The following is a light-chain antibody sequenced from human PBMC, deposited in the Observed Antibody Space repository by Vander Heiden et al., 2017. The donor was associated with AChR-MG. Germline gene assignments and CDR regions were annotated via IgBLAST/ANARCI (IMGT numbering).Light chain of an antibody. CDR3: MQARQTPLT. CDR1: QSLLHSNGYNY. CDR2: LGS. J-gene: IGKJ4*01. V-gene: IGKV2-28*01. Sequence: DIVMSQYRLALPVTLGEAASISCRSSQSLLHSNGYNYLDWYLQKPGQSPQLLIYLGSNRASGVPDRFSGSGSGTDFTLKISRVEAEDVGVYYCMQARQTPLTFGGGTKVEIK.